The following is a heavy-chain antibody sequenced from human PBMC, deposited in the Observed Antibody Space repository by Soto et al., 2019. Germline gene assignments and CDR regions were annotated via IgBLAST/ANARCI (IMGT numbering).Heavy chain of an antibody. Sequence: PPETLPLTCTVSGGPLSSGSYYWSWIRQSPGQGLEWIGYIYYSGTTKYNPSLKSRVSISVDTSKNQFSLRLTSLSAADTAVYYCAKDGNPIPALNGYDSLDWFD. CDR1: GGPLSSGSYY. D-gene: IGHD3-9*01. CDR3: AKDGNPIPALNGYDSLDWFD. J-gene: IGHJ5*02. CDR2: IYYSGTT. V-gene: IGHV4-61*01.